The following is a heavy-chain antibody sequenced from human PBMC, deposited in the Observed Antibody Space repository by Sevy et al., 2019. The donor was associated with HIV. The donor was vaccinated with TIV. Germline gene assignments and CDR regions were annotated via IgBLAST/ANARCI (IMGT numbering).Heavy chain of an antibody. CDR3: ARARRDAREGYNYES. CDR2: IYWDDDK. V-gene: IGHV2-5*02. J-gene: IGHJ5*02. Sequence: SGPTLVKPTQTLTLTCTFFGFSLTTSGAGVGWIRQSPGKALEWLAVIYWDDDKRYSPSLKSRLTITKDTSKNQVVLTMTNMGPVDTATYYCARARRDAREGYNYESWGQGTLVTVSS. D-gene: IGHD5-12*01. CDR1: GFSLTTSGAG.